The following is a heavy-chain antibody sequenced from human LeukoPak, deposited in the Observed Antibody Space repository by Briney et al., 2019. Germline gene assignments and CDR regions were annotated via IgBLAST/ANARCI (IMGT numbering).Heavy chain of an antibody. D-gene: IGHD2-15*01. CDR1: GGSINNYY. CDR3: ARGRYCSADICAGGDLFDI. Sequence: SETLSLTCTVSGGSINNYYWSWIRQPAGEGLEWIGRIYTRGSTNYNPSLKSRLTMFVETSNNQLSMKLNALTAAEKALYDCARGRYCSADICAGGDLFDIWGEGTMVSVSS. J-gene: IGHJ3*02. V-gene: IGHV4-4*07. CDR2: IYTRGST.